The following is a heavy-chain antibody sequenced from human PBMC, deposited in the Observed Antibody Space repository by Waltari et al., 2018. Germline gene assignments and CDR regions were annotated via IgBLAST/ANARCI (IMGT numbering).Heavy chain of an antibody. CDR1: GFTFSDFS. Sequence: EVQLAESGGGLVQPGGSLRLSCAASGFTFSDFSMNWVRQVPGKGLEWVSYIYSTGSTKYYADSVKGRFTISRDNAQNSLSLQMNSLRADDTAIYYCARGYRKAFDIWGQGTMVTVSS. V-gene: IGHV3-48*04. CDR2: IYSTGSTK. J-gene: IGHJ3*02. CDR3: ARGYRKAFDI. D-gene: IGHD5-12*01.